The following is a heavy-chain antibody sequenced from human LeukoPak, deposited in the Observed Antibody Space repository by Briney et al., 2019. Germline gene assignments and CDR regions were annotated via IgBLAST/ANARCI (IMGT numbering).Heavy chain of an antibody. Sequence: GGSLRLPCAASGFTFSDYYMSWIRQAPGKGLEWVSYISSSGSTIYYADSVKGRFTISRDNAKNSLYLQMNSLRAEDTAVYYCARLRYFDWLQLDYWGQGTLVTVSS. J-gene: IGHJ4*02. CDR2: ISSSGSTI. CDR3: ARLRYFDWLQLDY. CDR1: GFTFSDYY. D-gene: IGHD3-9*01. V-gene: IGHV3-11*01.